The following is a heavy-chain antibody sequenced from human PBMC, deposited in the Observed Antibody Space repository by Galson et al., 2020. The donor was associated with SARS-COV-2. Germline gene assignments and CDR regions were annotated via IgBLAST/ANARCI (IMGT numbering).Heavy chain of an antibody. J-gene: IGHJ6*02. CDR3: ARLTVDTLDV. CDR2: IDPSDSYT. CDR1: GYSFTSYW. V-gene: IGHV5-10-1*01. D-gene: IGHD5-18*01. Sequence: HGESLKISRTGSGYSFTSYWISWVRQMPGTGLEWMGRIDPSDSYTNYSPSFQGHVTISADKSISTAYLQWSSLTASDTAMYYCARLTVDTLDVWGQGTTVTVSS.